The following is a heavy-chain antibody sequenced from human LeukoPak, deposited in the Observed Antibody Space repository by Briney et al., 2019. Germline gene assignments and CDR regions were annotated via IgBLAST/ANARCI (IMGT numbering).Heavy chain of an antibody. CDR2: IYYSGST. CDR1: GGSISSYY. D-gene: IGHD5-12*01. Sequence: SETLSLTCTVSGGSISSYYWSWIRQPPGKGLEWIGYIYYSGSTNHNPSLKSRVTISVDTSKNQFSLKLSSVTAADTAVYYRARGYSGYDAFDIWGQGTMVTVSS. J-gene: IGHJ3*02. V-gene: IGHV4-59*01. CDR3: ARGYSGYDAFDI.